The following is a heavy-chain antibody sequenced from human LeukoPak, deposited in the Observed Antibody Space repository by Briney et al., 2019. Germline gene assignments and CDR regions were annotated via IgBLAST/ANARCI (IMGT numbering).Heavy chain of an antibody. J-gene: IGHJ4*02. CDR1: GFIVSNNY. CDR2: IYSGGNT. Sequence: GGSLRLSCAVSGFIVSNNYMTWVRQTPGKGLEWVSVIYSGGNTHYAESAKGRFTISRDNSKNSLYLQMNSLRAEDTAVYYCAVRFDYWGQGILVAVSS. CDR3: AVRFDY. D-gene: IGHD3-16*02. V-gene: IGHV3-53*01.